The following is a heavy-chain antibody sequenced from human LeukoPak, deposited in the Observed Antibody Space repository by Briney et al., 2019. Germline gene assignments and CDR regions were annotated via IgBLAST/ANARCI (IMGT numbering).Heavy chain of an antibody. J-gene: IGHJ1*01. CDR1: GFTFSSYA. CDR3: ARDQSTGGEYFQH. CDR2: ISYDGSNK. V-gene: IGHV3-30-3*01. D-gene: IGHD5/OR15-5a*01. Sequence: GRSLRLSCAASGFTFSSYAMHWVRQAPGKGLEWVTVISYDGSNKYYADSVKGRFTISRDNSKNTLYLQMNSLRAEDTAVYYCARDQSTGGEYFQHWGQGTLVTVSS.